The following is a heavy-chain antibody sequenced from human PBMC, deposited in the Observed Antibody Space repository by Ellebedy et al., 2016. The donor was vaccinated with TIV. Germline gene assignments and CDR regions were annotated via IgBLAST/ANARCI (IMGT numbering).Heavy chain of an antibody. D-gene: IGHD4-17*01. J-gene: IGHJ5*01. CDR2: IYQDGSAQ. CDR3: ARRGSYGDYAVQINSWFDS. Sequence: GESLKISCAASGFSFRNYWMGWVRQAPGKGLEWVANIYQDGSAQYCAGSVKGRFTISRDNANKLMFLHMNSLRVEDTAVYYCARRGSYGDYAVQINSWFDSWGQGTLVTVSS. V-gene: IGHV3-7*01. CDR1: GFSFRNYW.